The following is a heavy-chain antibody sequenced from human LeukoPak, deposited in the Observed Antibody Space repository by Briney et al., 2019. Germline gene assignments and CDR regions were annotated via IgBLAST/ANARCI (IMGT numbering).Heavy chain of an antibody. Sequence: SETLSLTCAVYGGSFNGYYWSWIRQPPGKGLEWIGEINHSGSTNYNPSLKSRVTISVDTSKNQFSLKLSSVTAADTAVYYCARGLPGLDVWGQGTTVTVSS. J-gene: IGHJ6*02. D-gene: IGHD3-10*01. CDR3: ARGLPGLDV. CDR2: INHSGST. CDR1: GGSFNGYY. V-gene: IGHV4-34*01.